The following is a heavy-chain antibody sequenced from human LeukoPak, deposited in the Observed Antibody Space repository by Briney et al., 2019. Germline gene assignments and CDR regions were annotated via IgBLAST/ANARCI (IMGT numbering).Heavy chain of an antibody. CDR3: ARDSGSGWFHDAFDI. D-gene: IGHD6-19*01. CDR2: ISSSSSYI. V-gene: IGHV3-21*01. J-gene: IGHJ3*02. CDR1: GFTFSSYS. Sequence: GGSLRLSCAASGFTFSSYSMNWVRQAPGKGLEWVSSISSSSSYIYYADSVKGRFTISRDNAKNSPYLQMNSLRAEDTAVYYCARDSGSGWFHDAFDIWGQGTMVTVSS.